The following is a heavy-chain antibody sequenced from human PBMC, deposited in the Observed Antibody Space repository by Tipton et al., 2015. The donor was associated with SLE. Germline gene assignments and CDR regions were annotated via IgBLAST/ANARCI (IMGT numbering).Heavy chain of an antibody. Sequence: TLSLTCTVSGGSISSGDYYWSWIRQPPGKGLEWIGEINHSGSTNYNPSLKSRVTISVDTSKNQFSLKLSSVTAADTAVYYCARAGYGDYEGYFDLWGRGTLVTVSS. J-gene: IGHJ2*01. CDR3: ARAGYGDYEGYFDL. CDR1: GGSISSGDYY. V-gene: IGHV4-30-4*08. CDR2: INHSGST. D-gene: IGHD4-17*01.